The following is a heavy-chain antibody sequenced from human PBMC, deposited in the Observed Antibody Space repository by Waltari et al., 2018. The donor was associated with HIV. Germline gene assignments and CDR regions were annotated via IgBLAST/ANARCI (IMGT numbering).Heavy chain of an antibody. V-gene: IGHV2-5*01. CDR1: GFSLTTTGVG. J-gene: IGHJ4*02. Sequence: QITLKESGPTLVKPTETLTLTCTFSGFSLTTTGVGVAWIRQPPGEALEWLAIIYWRNDKRYNPSLKNRLTISEDTSKNQVVLTMTNVGPVDTATYYCARETTLTSDLFDSWGQGAPVTVSS. CDR3: ARETTLTSDLFDS. CDR2: IYWRNDK. D-gene: IGHD4-4*01.